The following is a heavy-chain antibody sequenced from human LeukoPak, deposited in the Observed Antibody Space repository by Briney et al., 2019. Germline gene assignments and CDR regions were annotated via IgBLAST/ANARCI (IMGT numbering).Heavy chain of an antibody. Sequence: SVKVSCKASGGTFSSCAISWVRQAPGQGLEWMGGIIPIFGTANYAQKFQGRVTITADESTSTAYMELSSLRSEDTAVYYCARSCGGSCYSRDSSGWFHDAFEIWGQGTMVTVSS. D-gene: IGHD2-15*01. CDR2: IIPIFGTA. CDR3: ARSCGGSCYSRDSSGWFHDAFEI. J-gene: IGHJ3*02. CDR1: GGTFSSCA. V-gene: IGHV1-69*13.